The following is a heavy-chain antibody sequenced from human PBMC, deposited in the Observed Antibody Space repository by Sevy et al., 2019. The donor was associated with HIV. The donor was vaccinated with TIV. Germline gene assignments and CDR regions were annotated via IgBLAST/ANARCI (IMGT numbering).Heavy chain of an antibody. D-gene: IGHD3-3*01. J-gene: IGHJ6*02. Sequence: GSLRLSCAASGFTFSSYGMHWVRQAPGKGLEWVAVIWYDGSNKYYADSVKGRFTISRDNSKNTLYLQMNSLRAEDTAVYYCARGVPTYYDFWSGYYTGQNYYYGMDVWCQGTTVTVSS. CDR2: IWYDGSNK. V-gene: IGHV3-33*01. CDR3: ARGVPTYYDFWSGYYTGQNYYYGMDV. CDR1: GFTFSSYG.